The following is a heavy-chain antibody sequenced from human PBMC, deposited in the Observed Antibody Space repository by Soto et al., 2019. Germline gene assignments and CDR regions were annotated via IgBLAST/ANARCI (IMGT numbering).Heavy chain of an antibody. J-gene: IGHJ3*01. CDR1: GISFSRYW. CDR2: MGPDGSST. CDR3: AVHGDYDAFNF. V-gene: IGHV3-74*01. D-gene: IGHD4-17*01. Sequence: EVQVVESGGGLVQPGGSLRLSCAASGISFSRYWTHWGRQAPGKGLEWVSRMGPDGSSTSYADSVKGRFSISRDDAKNTLSLQVNSLRADDTAVYYCAVHGDYDAFNFWGQGTVVTVSS.